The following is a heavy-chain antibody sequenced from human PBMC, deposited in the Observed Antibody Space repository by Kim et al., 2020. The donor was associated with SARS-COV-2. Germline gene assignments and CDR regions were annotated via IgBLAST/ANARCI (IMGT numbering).Heavy chain of an antibody. CDR2: ISGNNGNT. Sequence: ASVKVSCKASGYTFTSYGISWVRQAPGQGLEWMGWISGNNGNTKYAQKFQGRVTMTTDTSMSTAYMELRSLRSDDTAVFYCARVFYCFGSRGWYDVVGYWGQEALGSVSS. D-gene: IGHD6-19*01. CDR1: GYTFTSYG. J-gene: IGHJ4*02. CDR3: ARVFYCFGSRGWYDVVGY. V-gene: IGHV1-18*01.